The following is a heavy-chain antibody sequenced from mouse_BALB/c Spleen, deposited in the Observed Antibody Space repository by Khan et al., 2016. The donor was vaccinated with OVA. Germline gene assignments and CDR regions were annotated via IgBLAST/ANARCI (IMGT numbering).Heavy chain of an antibody. CDR2: INPTSGYT. V-gene: IGHV1-7*01. CDR1: GYTFTSYW. J-gene: IGHJ2*01. Sequence: QVQLKQSGAELAKPGASVKMSCKASGYTFTSYWMHWIKQRPGQGLKWIGYINPTSGYTDYNQKFKDKATLTADKSSSTAYMQLNSLTSDDSAVYYCARDRIDYWGQGTTLTVSS. CDR3: ARDRIDY.